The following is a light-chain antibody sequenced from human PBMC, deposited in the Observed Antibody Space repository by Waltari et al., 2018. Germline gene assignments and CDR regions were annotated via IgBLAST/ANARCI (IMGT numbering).Light chain of an antibody. V-gene: IGLV1-44*01. CDR3: GAWDDRLNVYV. CDR1: SSNIGSNA. Sequence: QSVLTQPPSASGTPGQRVTISCSGSSSNIGSNALNWYQHLPGTAPTLLIYCHEQRPSGVPDRFSGSKAGTSASLAISGLQSEDEADYYCGAWDDRLNVYVFGTGTRVTVL. J-gene: IGLJ1*01. CDR2: CHE.